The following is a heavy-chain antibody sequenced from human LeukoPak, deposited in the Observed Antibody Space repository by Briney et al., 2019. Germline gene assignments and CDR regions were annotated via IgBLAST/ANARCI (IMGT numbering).Heavy chain of an antibody. Sequence: SETLSLTCVVSGYSISSGYYWGWIRQPPGKGREWIGSIYHSGSTYYNPSLKSRLTISVDTSKNQFSLKLSSVTAADTAVYYCARLTTFPDYWGQGTLVTVSS. CDR2: IYHSGST. CDR1: GYSISSGYY. D-gene: IGHD3-3*01. CDR3: ARLTTFPDY. J-gene: IGHJ4*02. V-gene: IGHV4-38-2*01.